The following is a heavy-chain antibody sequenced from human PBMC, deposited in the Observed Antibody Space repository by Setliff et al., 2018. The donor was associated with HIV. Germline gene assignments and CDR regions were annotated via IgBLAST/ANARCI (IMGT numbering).Heavy chain of an antibody. CDR2: IHYGGRS. D-gene: IGHD1-26*01. CDR3: ARYRSKLDWLDP. J-gene: IGHJ5*02. CDR1: GDSISDDDYY. V-gene: IGHV4-39*01. Sequence: PSETLSLTCTMSGDSISDDDYYWGWIRQPPGKGLEWIGIIHYGGRSYYGPSLKSRVTISVDTSKTQFSLKLRSVAASDTAIYYCARYRSKLDWLDPWGQGTLVTVSS.